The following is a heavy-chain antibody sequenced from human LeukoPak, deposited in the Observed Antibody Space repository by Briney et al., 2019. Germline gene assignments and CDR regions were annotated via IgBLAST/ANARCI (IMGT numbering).Heavy chain of an antibody. CDR1: GFTFSSYA. J-gene: IGHJ4*02. CDR3: AGVRSTVGWRSFDY. CDR2: VSYDITRT. V-gene: IGHV3-23*01. Sequence: GGSLRLSCAASGFTFSSYAMTWVRQAPGKGLEWISAVSYDITRTFYADSVKGRFAISRDNSRNTLFLQMNSLRADDTAVYYCAGVRSTVGWRSFDYWGQGTLVTVSS. D-gene: IGHD3-10*01.